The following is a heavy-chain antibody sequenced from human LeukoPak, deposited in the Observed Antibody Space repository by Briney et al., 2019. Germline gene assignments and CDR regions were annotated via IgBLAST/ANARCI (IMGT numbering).Heavy chain of an antibody. Sequence: PSETLSLTCTVSGYSISSAYYWGWIRQPPGKGLEWIGSIYHSGSTYYNPSLKSRVTISVDTSKNHFSLKLSSVTAADTAVYYCAREVAAADYYMDVWGKGTTVTVSS. CDR1: GYSISSAYY. V-gene: IGHV4-38-2*02. CDR2: IYHSGST. D-gene: IGHD6-13*01. CDR3: AREVAAADYYMDV. J-gene: IGHJ6*03.